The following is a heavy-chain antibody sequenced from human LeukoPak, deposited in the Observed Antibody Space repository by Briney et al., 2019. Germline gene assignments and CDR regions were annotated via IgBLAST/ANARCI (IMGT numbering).Heavy chain of an antibody. Sequence: GGSLRLSCAASGFTFSSYAMHWVRQAPGKGLEYVSAITSNGGTTYYGNSVKGRFTISRDNSKDTLYLQMGSLRTEDMAVYYCARGIRWASDYWGQGSLVTVAS. CDR2: ITSNGGTT. CDR1: GFTFSSYA. J-gene: IGHJ4*02. CDR3: ARGIRWASDY. V-gene: IGHV3-64*01. D-gene: IGHD4-23*01.